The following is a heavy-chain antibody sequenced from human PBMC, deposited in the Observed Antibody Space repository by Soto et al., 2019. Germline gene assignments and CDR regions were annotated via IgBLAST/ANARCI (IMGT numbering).Heavy chain of an antibody. V-gene: IGHV3-48*02. Sequence: SLRLSCTASGFTFNTYNMNWFRQAPGKGLEWVSYISSSYTIKYADSVEGRFTVSRDNGKKSLYLQMNSLRDEDTAVYFCAREISLSAGSYFDYWGQGTLVTVSS. CDR2: ISSSYTI. J-gene: IGHJ4*02. D-gene: IGHD3-10*01. CDR1: GFTFNTYN. CDR3: AREISLSAGSYFDY.